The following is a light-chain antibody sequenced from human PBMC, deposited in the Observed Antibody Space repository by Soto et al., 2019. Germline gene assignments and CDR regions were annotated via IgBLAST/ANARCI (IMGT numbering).Light chain of an antibody. CDR3: QQDNNWPT. CDR2: GAS. J-gene: IGKJ1*01. V-gene: IGKV3-15*01. Sequence: EIVMTQSPATLSVSPGERATLSCRASQSVNSNLAWYQQKPGQAPRLLIYGASTRAPGVPARFSGSGSGTEFILTVSSLQSEDFAVYFCQQDNNWPTFGQGTKVEIK. CDR1: QSVNSN.